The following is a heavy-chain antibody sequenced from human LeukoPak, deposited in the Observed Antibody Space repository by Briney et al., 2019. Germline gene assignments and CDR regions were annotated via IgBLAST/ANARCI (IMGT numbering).Heavy chain of an antibody. CDR3: ARGPYKDFWSGYSDY. Sequence: GGSLRLSCAASGFTFSSYAMSWVRQAPGKGLEWVSHISSSSTTIYYADSVKGRFTISRDNAKNSLYLQMNSLRVADTAVYYCARGPYKDFWSGYSDYWGQGTLVTVSS. CDR1: GFTFSSYA. D-gene: IGHD3-3*01. CDR2: ISSSSTTI. J-gene: IGHJ4*02. V-gene: IGHV3-48*01.